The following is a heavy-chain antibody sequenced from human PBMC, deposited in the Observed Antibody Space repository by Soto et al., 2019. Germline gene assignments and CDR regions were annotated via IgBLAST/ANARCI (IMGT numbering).Heavy chain of an antibody. CDR2: FDPEDGET. CDR1: GYNLTELS. Sequence: ASVKVSCKASGYNLTELSIHRVRQAPGKGLEWMGGFDPEDGETIYAQKFQGRVTMTEDTSTDTAYMELSRLSSEDTAVYYCATVEAINLGDYWGQGTLVTVSS. CDR3: ATVEAINLGDY. D-gene: IGHD2-21*01. V-gene: IGHV1-24*01. J-gene: IGHJ4*02.